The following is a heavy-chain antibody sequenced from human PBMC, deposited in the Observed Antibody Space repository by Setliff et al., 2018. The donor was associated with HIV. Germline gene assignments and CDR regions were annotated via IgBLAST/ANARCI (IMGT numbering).Heavy chain of an antibody. CDR2: INHSGST. J-gene: IGHJ4*02. Sequence: SETLSLPCAVYGGSFSGYYWSWLHQPPGKGLEWIGEINHSGSTNYNPSLKSRVTISVDTSKNQFSLKLSSVTAADTAVYCCARDVYRRGPYDYWGQGTLVTVSS. CDR3: ARDVYRRGPYDY. V-gene: IGHV4-34*01. CDR1: GGSFSGYY. D-gene: IGHD6-25*01.